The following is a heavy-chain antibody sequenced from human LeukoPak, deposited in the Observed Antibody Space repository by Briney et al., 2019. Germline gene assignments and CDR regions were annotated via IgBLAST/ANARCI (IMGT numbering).Heavy chain of an antibody. CDR2: IYYSGST. D-gene: IGHD5-24*01. CDR3: ARVRWLQLVMDV. CDR1: GGSISISSGGYY. V-gene: IGHV4-31*03. Sequence: SQTLSLTCTVSGGSISISSGGYYWSWIRQHPGKGLEWIGYIYYSGSTYYNPSLESRVIISVDMSKNQFSLKLSSVTAADTAVYYCARVRWLQLVMDVWGQGTTVTVSS. J-gene: IGHJ6*02.